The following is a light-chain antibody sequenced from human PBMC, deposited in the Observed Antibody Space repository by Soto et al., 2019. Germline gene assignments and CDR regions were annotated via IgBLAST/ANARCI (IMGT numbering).Light chain of an antibody. Sequence: QSALTQPASVSGSPGQPITISCTGTSSDVGGYNYVSWYQHHPGKAPKLMIYDVSNRPSGVSNRFSGSKSGNTASLTISGLQPEDEADYYCSSYTTSNTRQIVFGTGTKVTVL. V-gene: IGLV2-14*03. CDR3: SSYTTSNTRQIV. J-gene: IGLJ1*01. CDR2: DVS. CDR1: SSDVGGYNY.